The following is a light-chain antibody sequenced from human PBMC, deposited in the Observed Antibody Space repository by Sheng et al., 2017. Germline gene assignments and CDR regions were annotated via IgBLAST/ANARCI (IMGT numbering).Light chain of an antibody. CDR3: QQHDNYPRT. CDR2: GAS. CDR1: QDISNF. V-gene: IGKV1-17*03. Sequence: DIQMTQSPSAMSASVGDRVTITCRASQDISNFLAWFQQKPGKVPKRLIYGASNLESGVPSRFSGSGSGTEFTLTISSLQPEDFATYYCQQHDNYPRTFGQGPRWK. J-gene: IGKJ1*01.